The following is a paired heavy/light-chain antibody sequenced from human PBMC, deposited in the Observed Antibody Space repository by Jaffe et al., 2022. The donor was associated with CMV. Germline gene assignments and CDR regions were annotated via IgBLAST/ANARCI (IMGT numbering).Light chain of an antibody. CDR1: SSDVGGYNY. J-gene: IGLJ2*01. CDR3: SSYAGSNIVV. CDR2: EVS. Sequence: QSALTQPPSASGSPGQSVTISCTGTSSDVGGYNYVSWYQQHPGKAPKLMIYEVSKRPSGVPDRFSGSKSGNTASLTVSGLQAEDEADYYCSSYAGSNIVVFGGGTKLTVL. V-gene: IGLV2-8*01.
Heavy chain of an antibody. D-gene: IGHD3-16*01. V-gene: IGHV4-34*01. J-gene: IGHJ6*02. CDR2: INHSGST. CDR3: ARSMGYYYMDV. Sequence: QVQLQQWGAGLLRPSETLSLTCAVYGGSFSGYYWSWIRQPPGKGLEWIGEINHSGSTNYNPSLKSRVTISVDTSRNQFSLKLTSVTAADTALYYCARSMGYYYMDVWGQGTTVTVSS. CDR1: GGSFSGYY.